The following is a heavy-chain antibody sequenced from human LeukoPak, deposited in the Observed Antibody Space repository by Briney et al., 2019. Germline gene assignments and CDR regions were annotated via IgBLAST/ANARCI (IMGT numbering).Heavy chain of an antibody. D-gene: IGHD2-15*01. CDR2: IYYSGST. Sequence: SETLSLTCTVSGGSISSYYWSWIRQPPGKGLEWIGYIYYSGSTNYNPSLKSRVTISVDTSKNQFSLKLSPVTAADTAVYYCARLGYCSGGSCYSLDYWGQGTLVTVSS. CDR3: ARLGYCSGGSCYSLDY. J-gene: IGHJ4*02. CDR1: GGSISSYY. V-gene: IGHV4-59*01.